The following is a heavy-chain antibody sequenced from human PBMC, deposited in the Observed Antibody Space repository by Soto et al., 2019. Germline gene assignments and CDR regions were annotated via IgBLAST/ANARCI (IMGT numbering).Heavy chain of an antibody. CDR1: GFTFSSYS. V-gene: IGHV3-21*01. Sequence: EVQLVESGGGLVKPGGSLRLSCAASGFTFSSYSMNWVRQAPGKGLDWVSSISSSSSYIYYADSVKGRFTISRDNAKNSLYLQMNSLRAEDTAVYYCARDTGIAAAGNVIDYWGQGTLVTVSS. D-gene: IGHD6-13*01. J-gene: IGHJ4*02. CDR2: ISSSSSYI. CDR3: ARDTGIAAAGNVIDY.